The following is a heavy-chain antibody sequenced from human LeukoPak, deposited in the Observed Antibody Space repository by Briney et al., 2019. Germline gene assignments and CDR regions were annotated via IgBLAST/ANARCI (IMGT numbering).Heavy chain of an antibody. Sequence: SVKVSCKASGYTFTSYAISWVRQAPGQGLEWMGRIIPILGIANYAQKFQGRVTITADKSTSTAYMELSSLRSEDTAVYYCAREGYSYGSPFDYWGQGTLVTVSS. D-gene: IGHD5-18*01. J-gene: IGHJ4*02. CDR1: GYTFTSYA. CDR2: IIPILGIA. CDR3: AREGYSYGSPFDY. V-gene: IGHV1-69*04.